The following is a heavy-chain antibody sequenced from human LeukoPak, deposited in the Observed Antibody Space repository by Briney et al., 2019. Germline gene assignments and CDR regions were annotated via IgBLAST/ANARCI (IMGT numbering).Heavy chain of an antibody. Sequence: GGSLRLSCAASGFTFSSYGMHWVRQAPGKGLEWVAVIWYDGKNKYYADSVKGRFTISRDNSKNTLYLQMDSLRAEDTAMYYCAKDLTGHWGQGTLVTVSS. J-gene: IGHJ4*02. CDR3: AKDLTGH. D-gene: IGHD2-8*02. CDR2: IWYDGKNK. CDR1: GFTFSSYG. V-gene: IGHV3-33*06.